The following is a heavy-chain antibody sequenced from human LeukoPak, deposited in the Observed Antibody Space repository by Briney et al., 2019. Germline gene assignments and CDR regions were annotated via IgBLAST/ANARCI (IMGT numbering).Heavy chain of an antibody. V-gene: IGHV3-30-3*01. D-gene: IGHD3-22*01. CDR3: ARGGYDSSGYPLDY. Sequence: GGSLRLSCAASGFTFSSYAMHWVRQAPGKGLEWVAVISYDGSNKYYADSVKGRFTISRDNSKNTLYLQMNSLRAEDTAVYYCARGGYDSSGYPLDYWGQGTLVTVSS. CDR2: ISYDGSNK. J-gene: IGHJ4*02. CDR1: GFTFSSYA.